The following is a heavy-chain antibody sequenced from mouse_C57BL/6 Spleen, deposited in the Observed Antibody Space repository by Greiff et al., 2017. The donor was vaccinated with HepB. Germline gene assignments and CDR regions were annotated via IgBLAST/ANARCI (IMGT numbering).Heavy chain of an antibody. CDR3: ARGGFITTVVATPYAMDY. V-gene: IGHV1-39*01. CDR2: INPNYGTT. D-gene: IGHD1-1*01. CDR1: GYSFTDYN. J-gene: IGHJ4*01. Sequence: EVQLQQSGPELVKPGASVKISCKASGYSFTDYNMNWVKQSNGKSLEWIGVINPNYGTTSYNQKFKGKATLTVDQSSSTAYMQLNSLTSEDSAVYYCARGGFITTVVATPYAMDYWGQGTSVTVSS.